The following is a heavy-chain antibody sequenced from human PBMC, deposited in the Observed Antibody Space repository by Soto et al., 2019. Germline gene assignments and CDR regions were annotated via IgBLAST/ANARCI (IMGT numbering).Heavy chain of an antibody. CDR2: IYYSGST. D-gene: IGHD2-15*01. CDR1: GGSISSSSYY. V-gene: IGHV4-39*01. CDR3: ARQNLAYCSGGSCYGMDV. J-gene: IGHJ6*02. Sequence: SETLSLTCTVSGGSISSSSYYWGWIRQPPXKGLEWIGSIYYSGSTYYNPSLKSRVTISVDTSKNQFSLKLSSVTAADTAVYYCARQNLAYCSGGSCYGMDVWGQGTTVTVSS.